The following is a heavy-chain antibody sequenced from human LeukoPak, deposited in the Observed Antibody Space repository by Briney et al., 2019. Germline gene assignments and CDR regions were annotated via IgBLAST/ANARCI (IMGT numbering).Heavy chain of an antibody. CDR3: ARVNYYDSSENWFDP. J-gene: IGHJ5*02. Sequence: GSVKVSCKASGYTFTSYGISWVRQAPGQGLEWMGWISAYNGNTNYAQKFQGRVTITADESTSTAYMELSSLRSEDTAVYYCARVNYYDSSENWFDPWGQGTLVTVSS. D-gene: IGHD3-22*01. CDR1: GYTFTSYG. CDR2: ISAYNGNT. V-gene: IGHV1-18*01.